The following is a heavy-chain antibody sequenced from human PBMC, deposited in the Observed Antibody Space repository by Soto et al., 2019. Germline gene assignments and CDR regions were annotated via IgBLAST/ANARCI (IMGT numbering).Heavy chain of an antibody. CDR2: IIPIFGTA. Sequence: QVQLVQSGAEVKKPGSSVKVSCKASGGTFSSYAISWVRQAPGQGLEWMGGIIPIFGTANYAQKFQGRVTITAEESSSTAYMELSSLRSEDTAVYYCARANIPLVRGVIIDYYYYGMDVWRQGATVTVSS. J-gene: IGHJ6*02. D-gene: IGHD3-10*01. CDR3: ARANIPLVRGVIIDYYYYGMDV. V-gene: IGHV1-69*01. CDR1: GGTFSSYA.